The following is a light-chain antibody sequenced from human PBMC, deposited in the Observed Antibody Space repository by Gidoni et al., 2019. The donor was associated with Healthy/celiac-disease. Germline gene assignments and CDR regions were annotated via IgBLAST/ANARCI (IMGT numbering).Light chain of an antibody. CDR2: LGS. J-gene: IGKJ2*01. CDR1: QSILHSNGYNY. CDR3: MQALQTPRT. V-gene: IGKV2-28*01. Sequence: DIVMTQSPLSLPVTPGEPASISCRSSQSILHSNGYNYSDWYLQKPGQSPQLLIYLGSNRASGVPDRFSGSGSGKDFTLKISRVEAEDVGVYYCMQALQTPRTFGQGTKLEIK.